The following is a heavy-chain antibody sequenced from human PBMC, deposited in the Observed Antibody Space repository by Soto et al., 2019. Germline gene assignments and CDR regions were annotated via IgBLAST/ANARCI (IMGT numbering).Heavy chain of an antibody. Sequence: GGYLGLSCAASEFTFDSYAMHWVRQAPGKGLEWVAVVSYDGINKYYEDSVKGRFTISRDNSKNTLYLQMNSLRAEDTAVYYYVKDLNYYDSSGNIKVYYYYGMAVWGQGTTVIVSS. J-gene: IGHJ6*02. CDR2: VSYDGINK. CDR1: EFTFDSYA. D-gene: IGHD3-22*01. V-gene: IGHV3-30*18. CDR3: VKDLNYYDSSGNIKVYYYYGMAV.